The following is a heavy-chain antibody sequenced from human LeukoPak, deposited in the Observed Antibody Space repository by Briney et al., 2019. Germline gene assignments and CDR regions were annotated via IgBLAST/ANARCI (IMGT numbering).Heavy chain of an antibody. CDR1: GDRVSSNSAT. CDR2: TYYRSKWYN. V-gene: IGHV6-1*01. J-gene: IGHJ4*02. CDR3: ASRYFCSSTSCYTFDY. D-gene: IGHD2-2*02. Sequence: SQTLSLTCAISGDRVSSNSATWTWIRQSPSRGLEWLGRTYYRSKWYNDHAVSVKSRILINSDTSKNQFSLQLNSVTPEDTAVYYCASRYFCSSTSCYTFDYWGQGTLVTVSS.